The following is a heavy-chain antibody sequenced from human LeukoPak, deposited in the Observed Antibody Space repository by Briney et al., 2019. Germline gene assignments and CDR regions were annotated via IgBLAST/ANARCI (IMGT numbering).Heavy chain of an antibody. J-gene: IGHJ4*02. CDR2: ISGSGGNT. CDR1: GFTFSSYA. Sequence: PGGSLRLSCAVSGFTFSSYAMRWVRQAPGKGLEWVSAISGSGGNTYYADSAKGRFTIPRDNSKNTLYLQMNSLRAEDTAVYYCAKVSRGYHFDYWGQGTLVTVSS. CDR3: AKVSRGYHFDY. V-gene: IGHV3-23*01. D-gene: IGHD3-22*01.